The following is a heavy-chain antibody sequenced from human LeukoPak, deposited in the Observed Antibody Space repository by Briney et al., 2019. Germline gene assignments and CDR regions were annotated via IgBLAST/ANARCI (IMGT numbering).Heavy chain of an antibody. J-gene: IGHJ6*03. CDR2: INHSGST. CDR1: GGSFSGYY. CDR3: ARESSGSYYNEITSLYYYYYMDV. Sequence: SETLSLTCAVYGGSFSGYYWSWIRQPPGKGLEWIGEINHSGSTNYNPSLKSRVTISVDTSKNQFSLKLSSVTAADTAVYYCARESSGSYYNEITSLYYYYYMDVWGKGTTVTISS. D-gene: IGHD3-10*01. V-gene: IGHV4-34*01.